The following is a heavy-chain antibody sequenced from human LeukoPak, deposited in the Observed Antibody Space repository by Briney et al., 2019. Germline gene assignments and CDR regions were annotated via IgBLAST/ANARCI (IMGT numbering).Heavy chain of an antibody. V-gene: IGHV4-61*05. Sequence: SETLSLTCTVSGGSISRSSYYWGWIRQSPGKGLEWIGYIYYSGSTNYNPSLRSRVSISVDTSKNEFSLNLTSVTAADTAVYYCARHVGLGSSSSRFDYWGQGTLVTVSS. D-gene: IGHD6-6*01. CDR1: GGSISRSSYY. CDR3: ARHVGLGSSSSRFDY. J-gene: IGHJ4*02. CDR2: IYYSGST.